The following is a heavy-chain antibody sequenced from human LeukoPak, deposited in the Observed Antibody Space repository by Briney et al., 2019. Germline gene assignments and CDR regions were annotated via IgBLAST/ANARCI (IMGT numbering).Heavy chain of an antibody. CDR2: IIPILGIA. J-gene: IGHJ4*02. CDR3: ARLPATGFDY. D-gene: IGHD1-1*01. CDR1: GYTFTSYG. Sequence: SVKVSCKASGYTFTSYGISWVRQAPGQGLEWMGRIIPILGIANYAQKFQGRVTITADKSTSTAYMELSSLRSEDTAVYYCARLPATGFDYWGQGTLVTVSS. V-gene: IGHV1-69*04.